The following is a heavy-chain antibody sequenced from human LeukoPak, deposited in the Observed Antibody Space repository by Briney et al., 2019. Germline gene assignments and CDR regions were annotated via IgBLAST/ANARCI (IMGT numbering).Heavy chain of an antibody. CDR3: ANDHAYYYDSSGYWSFDY. J-gene: IGHJ4*02. CDR2: ISGSGGST. D-gene: IGHD3-22*01. V-gene: IGHV3-23*01. Sequence: GGSLRLSCAASGFTFSSYAMSWARQAPGKGLEWVSAISGSGGSTYYADSVKGRFTISRDNSKNTLYLQMNSLRAEDTAVYYCANDHAYYYDSSGYWSFDYWGQGTLVTVPS. CDR1: GFTFSSYA.